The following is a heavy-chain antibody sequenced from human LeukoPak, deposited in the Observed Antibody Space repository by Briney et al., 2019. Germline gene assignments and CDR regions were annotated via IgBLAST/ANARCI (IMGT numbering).Heavy chain of an antibody. CDR3: ARGSGWYRGLDV. J-gene: IGHJ6*02. CDR1: GFSFNNYE. V-gene: IGHV3-48*03. D-gene: IGHD6-19*01. CDR2: ISYSGSSI. Sequence: PGGSLRLSCAASGFSFNNYEMDWVRQAPGKGLEWVSYISYSGSSIYYADSVKGRFTVSRDNAKNSLYLQMNSLRAEDTAVYSCARGSGWYRGLDVWGQGTTVTVSS.